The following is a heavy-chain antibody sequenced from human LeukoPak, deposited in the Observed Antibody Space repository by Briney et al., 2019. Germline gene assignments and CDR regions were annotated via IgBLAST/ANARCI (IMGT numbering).Heavy chain of an antibody. Sequence: GGSLRLSCAASGFTFSSYAMHWVRQAPGKGLEWVAVISYDGSNKYYADSVKGRFTISRDNSKNTLYLQMNSLRAEDTAVYYCARAMAHHYDFWSGYLDYWGQGTLVTVSS. CDR3: ARAMAHHYDFWSGYLDY. CDR2: ISYDGSNK. J-gene: IGHJ4*02. D-gene: IGHD3-3*01. CDR1: GFTFSSYA. V-gene: IGHV3-30-3*01.